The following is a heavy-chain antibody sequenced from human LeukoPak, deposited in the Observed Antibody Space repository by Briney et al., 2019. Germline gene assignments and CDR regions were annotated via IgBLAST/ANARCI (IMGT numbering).Heavy chain of an antibody. J-gene: IGHJ3*02. CDR2: IYPGDSDT. CDR1: GYSFTSYW. D-gene: IGHD3-10*01. V-gene: IGHV5-51*01. Sequence: GESLKIPCKGSGYSFTSYWIGWVRQMPGKGLEWMGIIYPGDSDTRYSPSFQGQVTISADKSISTAYLQWSSLKASDTAMYYCARQGGTMVRGVILTDAFDIWGQGTMVTVSS. CDR3: ARQGGTMVRGVILTDAFDI.